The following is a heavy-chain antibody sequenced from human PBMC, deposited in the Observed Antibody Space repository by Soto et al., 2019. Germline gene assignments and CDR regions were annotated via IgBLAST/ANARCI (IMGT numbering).Heavy chain of an antibody. CDR3: ARNEGTALVPDS. CDR2: IIPIVTII. J-gene: IGHJ5*01. D-gene: IGHD5-18*01. V-gene: IGHV1-69*02. Sequence: QVQLVQSGAEVKKPGSSVKVSCKASGGTFSSDTISWVRQAPGQGLEWMGRIIPIVTIITYAPKFQGRLTITADKSTRTSSMELSSLRSDDTAVYYCARNEGTALVPDSWGQGTLVTVSS. CDR1: GGTFSSDT.